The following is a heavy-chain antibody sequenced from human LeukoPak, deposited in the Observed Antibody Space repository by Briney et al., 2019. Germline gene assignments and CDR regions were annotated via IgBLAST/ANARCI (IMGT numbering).Heavy chain of an antibody. V-gene: IGHV3-23*01. CDR2: ISGSGGST. J-gene: IGHJ3*02. CDR1: GFPFSSSA. CDR3: AKEPRGSYTRACDI. D-gene: IGHD5-12*01. Sequence: GGSLRLSCAASGFPFSSSAMRWVRQAPGMGLEWVSAISGSGGSTFYADSVKVRFTISRDNSKDSLYLQMSSLRAEDTAVYYCAKEPRGSYTRACDIWGQGTMVTVSS.